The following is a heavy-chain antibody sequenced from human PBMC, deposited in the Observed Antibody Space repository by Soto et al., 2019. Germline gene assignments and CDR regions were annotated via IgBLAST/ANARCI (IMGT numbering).Heavy chain of an antibody. CDR2: IIPIFGTA. CDR3: ARDLKEYSSSSGWFDP. Sequence: QVQLVQSGAEVKKPGSSVKVSCKASGGTFSSYAISWVRQPPGQGLEWMGGIIPIFGTANYAQKFQGRVTITADESTSTAYMELSSLRSEDTAVYYCARDLKEYSSSSGWFDPWGQGTLVTVSS. V-gene: IGHV1-69*01. J-gene: IGHJ5*02. CDR1: GGTFSSYA. D-gene: IGHD6-6*01.